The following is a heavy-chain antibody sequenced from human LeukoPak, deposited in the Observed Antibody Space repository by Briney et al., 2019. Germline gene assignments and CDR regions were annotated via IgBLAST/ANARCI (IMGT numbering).Heavy chain of an antibody. D-gene: IGHD3-16*01. Sequence: SETLSLTCTVSGGSISSYYWSWIRQPPGKGLEWIGYIYYSGSTNYNPSLKSRVTTSVDTSKNQFSLKLSPVTAADTAVYYCARDRGGGWFDPWGQGTLVTVSS. CDR2: IYYSGST. CDR3: ARDRGGGWFDP. CDR1: GGSISSYY. J-gene: IGHJ5*02. V-gene: IGHV4-59*01.